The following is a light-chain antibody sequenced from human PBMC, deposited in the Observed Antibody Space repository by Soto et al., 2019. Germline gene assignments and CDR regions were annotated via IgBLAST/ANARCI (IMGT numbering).Light chain of an antibody. V-gene: IGKV3-20*01. CDR2: GAS. CDR3: QHYGGSPPIT. CDR1: QSVSGTY. Sequence: EIVLTQSPGTLSLSPGERATLSCRASQSVSGTYLAWYQQKPGQAPRLLIFGASSRATGIPDRFSGSGSGTDFTLTISRLEPEDIAVYYCQHYGGSPPITFGQGTRLEI. J-gene: IGKJ5*01.